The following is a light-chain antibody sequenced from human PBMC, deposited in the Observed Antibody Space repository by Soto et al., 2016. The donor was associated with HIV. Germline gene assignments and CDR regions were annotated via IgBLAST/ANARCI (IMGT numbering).Light chain of an antibody. Sequence: SYELTQPPSLSVAPRKTARITCGGDNVGSKSVHWYQQKTGQAPVLVVYDDSDRPSGIPERFSGSNSGDTATLTISRVEAEDEADYYCQVWDVSSDHVVFGGGTKLTVL. CDR1: NVGSKS. J-gene: IGLJ2*01. CDR3: QVWDVSSDHVV. V-gene: IGLV3-21*03. CDR2: DDS.